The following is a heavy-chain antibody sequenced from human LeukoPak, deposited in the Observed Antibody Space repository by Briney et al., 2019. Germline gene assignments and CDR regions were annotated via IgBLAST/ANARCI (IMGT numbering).Heavy chain of an antibody. J-gene: IGHJ5*02. CDR2: ISGSGGST. CDR3: AKGSSSSGWYNWFDP. CDR1: GFTFSSYA. D-gene: IGHD6-19*01. Sequence: GGSLRLSCEASGFTFSSYAMSWFRQAPGKGLEWVSAISGSGGSTYYADSVKGRFTISRDNSKNTLYLQMNSLRAEDTAVYYCAKGSSSSGWYNWFDPWGQGTLVTVSS. V-gene: IGHV3-23*01.